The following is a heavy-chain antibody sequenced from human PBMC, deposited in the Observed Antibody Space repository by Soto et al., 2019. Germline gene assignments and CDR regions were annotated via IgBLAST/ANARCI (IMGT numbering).Heavy chain of an antibody. CDR2: IYYSGST. CDR1: GGSFSGYY. Sequence: TSETLSLTCAVYGGSFSGYYWSWIRQHPGKGLEWIGNIYYSGSTYYNPSLKSRVTISVDTSKNQFSLKLSSVTAADTAVYYCARRQSSSWYGLWGQGTLVTVSS. CDR3: ARRQSSSWYGL. V-gene: IGHV4-34*01. D-gene: IGHD6-13*01. J-gene: IGHJ4*02.